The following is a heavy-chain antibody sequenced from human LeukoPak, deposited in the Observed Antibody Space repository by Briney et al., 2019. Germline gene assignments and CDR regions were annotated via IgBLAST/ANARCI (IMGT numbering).Heavy chain of an antibody. CDR2: ISYDGSNK. CDR3: ARDYWWNYDY. Sequence: PGGSLRLSCAASGFTFSSYATHRVRQAPGKGLEWVAVISYDGSNKYYADSVKGRFTISRDNSKNTIYLQMDSLRAEDTAIYYCARDYWWNYDYWGQGTLVTVSS. D-gene: IGHD1-7*01. CDR1: GFTFSSYA. V-gene: IGHV3-30-3*01. J-gene: IGHJ4*02.